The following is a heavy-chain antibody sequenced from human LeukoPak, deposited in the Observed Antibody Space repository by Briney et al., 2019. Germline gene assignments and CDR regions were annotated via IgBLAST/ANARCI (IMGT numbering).Heavy chain of an antibody. D-gene: IGHD2-21*02. CDR2: INHSGST. V-gene: IGHV4-34*01. J-gene: IGHJ6*03. CDR1: GGSFSGYY. Sequence: SETLSLTCAVYGGSFSGYYWSWIRQPPGKGLEWIGEINHSGSTNYNPSLKSRVTISVDTSKNQFSLKLSSVTAADTAVYYCARDHCGGDCDYYHMDVWGKGTTVTISS. CDR3: ARDHCGGDCDYYHMDV.